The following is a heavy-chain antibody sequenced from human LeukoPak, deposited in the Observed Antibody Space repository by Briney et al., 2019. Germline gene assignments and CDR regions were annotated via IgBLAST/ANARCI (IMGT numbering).Heavy chain of an antibody. D-gene: IGHD3-3*01. CDR3: ARGGIWKYDFWSGYYGGLSYFDY. Sequence: SETLSLTCAVYGGSFSGYYWSWIRQPPGKGLEWIGEINHSGSTNYNPSLKSRVTISVDTSKNQFSLKLSSVTAADTAVYYCARGGIWKYDFWSGYYGGLSYFDYWGQGTLVTVSS. CDR1: GGSFSGYY. J-gene: IGHJ4*02. V-gene: IGHV4-34*01. CDR2: INHSGST.